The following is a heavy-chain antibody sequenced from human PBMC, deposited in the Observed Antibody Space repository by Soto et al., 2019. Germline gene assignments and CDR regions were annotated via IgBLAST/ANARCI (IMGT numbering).Heavy chain of an antibody. CDR1: GGSISSYY. D-gene: IGHD3-16*01. CDR2: IYYSGST. Sequence: QVQLQESGPGLVKPSETLSLTCTVSGGSISSYYWSWIRQPPGKGLGWIGYIYYSGSTNYNPSLKMRATISVDTSKNQFSRKRGSVTAADTAVYYCARPLFGWGIWCDPWGKGPLVPVSP. J-gene: IGHJ5*02. V-gene: IGHV4-59*01. CDR3: ARPLFGWGIWCDP.